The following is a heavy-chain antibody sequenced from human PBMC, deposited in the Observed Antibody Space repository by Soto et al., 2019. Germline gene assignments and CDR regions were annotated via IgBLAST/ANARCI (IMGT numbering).Heavy chain of an antibody. J-gene: IGHJ4*02. D-gene: IGHD3-22*01. CDR3: ARQESYYDSSGYSGN. CDR1: GYSFTSYW. Sequence: GESLKISCKGSGYSFTSYWIGWVRQMPGKGLEWMGIIYPGDSDTRYSPSFQGQVTISGDKSISTVYLQWSSLKASDTAMYYCARQESYYDSSGYSGNWGQGTLVTVSS. CDR2: IYPGDSDT. V-gene: IGHV5-51*01.